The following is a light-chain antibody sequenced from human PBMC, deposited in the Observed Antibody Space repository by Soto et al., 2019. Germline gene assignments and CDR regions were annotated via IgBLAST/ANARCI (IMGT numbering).Light chain of an antibody. Sequence: IQLTQSPSSLSASIGDRVTITCRASHDISSFLAWYQQKPGKAPRLLIYAASTLQSGVPSRFSGSGSGTDFTLTISSLQPEDFATYFCQQLNSYPLTFGQGTRLEIK. CDR1: HDISSF. CDR3: QQLNSYPLT. V-gene: IGKV1-9*01. J-gene: IGKJ5*01. CDR2: AAS.